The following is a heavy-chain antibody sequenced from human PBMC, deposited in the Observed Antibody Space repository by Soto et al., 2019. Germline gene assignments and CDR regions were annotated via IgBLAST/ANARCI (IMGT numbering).Heavy chain of an antibody. V-gene: IGHV1-8*01. Sequence: GASVKVSCKASGYTFTNYDINWVRQATGQGLEWMGWMNPNNGHTGYAQKFQGRVTMTRNTSISTAYMELTSLRSGDTAIYYCVRIAAGGDYWGQGTLVTVSS. CDR2: MNPNNGHT. J-gene: IGHJ4*02. CDR1: GYTFTNYD. CDR3: VRIAAGGDY. D-gene: IGHD6-13*01.